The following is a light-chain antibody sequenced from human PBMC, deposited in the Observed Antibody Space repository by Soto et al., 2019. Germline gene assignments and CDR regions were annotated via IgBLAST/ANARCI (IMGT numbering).Light chain of an antibody. CDR3: QQRSNWPPSIT. CDR1: QNVSSNL. CDR2: GAS. Sequence: TVFTQSPGTLSLSPGERATLSCRASQNVSSNLLVWYQQHPGQAPRLLIYGASSRATGIPDRFSGSGSGTEFTLTISSLQSEAFAVYYCQQRSNWPPSITFGQGTRLEIK. V-gene: IGKV3D-20*02. J-gene: IGKJ5*01.